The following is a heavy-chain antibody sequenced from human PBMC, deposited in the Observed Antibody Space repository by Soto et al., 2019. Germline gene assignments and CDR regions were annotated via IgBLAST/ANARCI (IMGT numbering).Heavy chain of an antibody. V-gene: IGHV3-30*18. Sequence: QVQLVESGGGVVQPGRSLRLSCEASGFTFSSYGMHWVRQAPGKGLEWVAVISYDGSNKYYADSVKGRFIISRDNSKNTLYLQMNSLRAEDTAVYYCAKDWRDCSGGSCYSLDYWGQGTLVTVSS. CDR1: GFTFSSYG. J-gene: IGHJ4*02. D-gene: IGHD2-15*01. CDR2: ISYDGSNK. CDR3: AKDWRDCSGGSCYSLDY.